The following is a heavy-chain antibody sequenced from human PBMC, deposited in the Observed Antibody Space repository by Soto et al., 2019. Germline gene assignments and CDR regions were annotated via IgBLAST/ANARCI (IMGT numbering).Heavy chain of an antibody. V-gene: IGHV4-59*01. J-gene: IGHJ5*02. D-gene: IGHD3-10*01. Sequence: SETMSLTCTVSGGSISSYYLSWIRTPPGKGLEWIGYIYYSGSTNYNPSLKSRVTISVDTSKNQFSLKLSSVTAADTAVYYCARGVGSGSYYNQYNWFDPWGQGTLVTVSS. CDR3: ARGVGSGSYYNQYNWFDP. CDR2: IYYSGST. CDR1: GGSISSYY.